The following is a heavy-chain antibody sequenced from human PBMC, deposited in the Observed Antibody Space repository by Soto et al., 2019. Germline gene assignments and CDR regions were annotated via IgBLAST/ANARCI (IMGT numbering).Heavy chain of an antibody. CDR3: ASSYSNYALIDYYYYGMDV. Sequence: QVQLVQSGAEVKKPGASVKVSCKASGYTFTSYAMHWVRQAPGQRLEWMGWINAGNGNTKYSQKFQGSVTITRATSASTAYMELSSLRSEDTAVYYCASSYSNYALIDYYYYGMDVWGQGTTVTVSS. CDR2: INAGNGNT. J-gene: IGHJ6*02. D-gene: IGHD4-4*01. V-gene: IGHV1-3*01. CDR1: GYTFTSYA.